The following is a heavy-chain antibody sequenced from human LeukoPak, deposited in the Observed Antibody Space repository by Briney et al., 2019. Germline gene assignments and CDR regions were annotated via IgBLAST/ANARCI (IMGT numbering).Heavy chain of an antibody. CDR1: GFTVSSNY. CDR2: IKQDGSEK. Sequence: PGGSLRLSCAGSGFTVSSNYMSWVRQAPGKGLEWVANIKQDGSEKYYVDSVKGRFIISRDNAKNSLYLQMNSLRAEDTAVYYCARDFGARGWFDYWGQGTLVTVSS. CDR3: ARDFGARGWFDY. J-gene: IGHJ4*02. D-gene: IGHD6-19*01. V-gene: IGHV3-7*01.